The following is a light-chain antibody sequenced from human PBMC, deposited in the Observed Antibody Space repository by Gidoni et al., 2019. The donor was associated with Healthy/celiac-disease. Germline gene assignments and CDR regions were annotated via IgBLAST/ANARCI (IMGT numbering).Light chain of an antibody. CDR3: QQRSNWPST. CDR2: DAS. V-gene: IGKV3-11*01. CDR1: QSVSSY. J-gene: IGKJ3*01. Sequence: EIVFTQSPATLSLSPGERATLSCRASQSVSSYLAWSQQKPGQAPRLLIYDASNRATGIPARFSGSWSGTDFTLTISSLEPEDFAVYYCQQRSNWPSTFGPGSKVDIK.